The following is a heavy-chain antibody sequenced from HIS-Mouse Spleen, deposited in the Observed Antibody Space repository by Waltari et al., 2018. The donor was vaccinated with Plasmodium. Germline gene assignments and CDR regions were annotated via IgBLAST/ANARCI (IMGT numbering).Heavy chain of an antibody. D-gene: IGHD6-13*01. CDR3: ASSWYWYFDL. CDR1: GFTLSCYW. CDR2: IKQDGSEK. Sequence: EVQLGESGGGLVQPGGALSPSRAAPGFTLSCYWRSWVRQAPGKGLEWVANIKQDGSEKYYVDSVKGRFTISRDNAKNSLYLQMNSLRAEDTAVYYCASSWYWYFDLWGRGTLVTVSS. V-gene: IGHV3-7*01. J-gene: IGHJ2*01.